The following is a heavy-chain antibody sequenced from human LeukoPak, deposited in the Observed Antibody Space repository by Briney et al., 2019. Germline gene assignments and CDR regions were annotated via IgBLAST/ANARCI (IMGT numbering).Heavy chain of an antibody. Sequence: GVSLRLSCAASGFTFSTYWMSWVRQAPGKGLEWVANIKQDESEKYYVDSVRGRFTISRDNAKNSLYLQMNSLRADDTAVYYCASGNFYYYFDYWGQGTLVTVSS. CDR1: GFTFSTYW. D-gene: IGHD1-26*01. CDR3: ASGNFYYYFDY. J-gene: IGHJ4*02. V-gene: IGHV3-7*01. CDR2: IKQDESEK.